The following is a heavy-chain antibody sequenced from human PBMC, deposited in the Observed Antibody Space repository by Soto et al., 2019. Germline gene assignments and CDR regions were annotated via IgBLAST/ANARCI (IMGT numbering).Heavy chain of an antibody. CDR2: ISSSGSTI. V-gene: IGHV3-48*03. CDR1: GFTFSSYE. Sequence: GGSLRLSCAASGFTFSSYEMNWVRQAPGKGLEWVSYISSSGSTIYYADSVKGRFTISRDNAKNSLYLQMNSLRAEDTAVYYCARGALYDFWSGYLLAPWYFDLWGRGTLVTVSS. CDR3: ARGALYDFWSGYLLAPWYFDL. J-gene: IGHJ2*01. D-gene: IGHD3-3*01.